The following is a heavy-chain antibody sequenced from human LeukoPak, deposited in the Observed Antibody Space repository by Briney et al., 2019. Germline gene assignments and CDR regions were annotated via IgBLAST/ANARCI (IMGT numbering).Heavy chain of an antibody. D-gene: IGHD1-1*01. Sequence: PSETLSLTCTVSGDSISNYYWGWIRQPAGKGLEWIGRIHSSGGTNNNPSLESRLTMSVDTSKNQFSLDLTSVTAADTAVYYCAKEGLSSMNWDSWGQGALVTVSS. CDR1: GDSISNYY. CDR2: IHSSGGT. CDR3: AKEGLSSMNWDS. J-gene: IGHJ4*02. V-gene: IGHV4-4*07.